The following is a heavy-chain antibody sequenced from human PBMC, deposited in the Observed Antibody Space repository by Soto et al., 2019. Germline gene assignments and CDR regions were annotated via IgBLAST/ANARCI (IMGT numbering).Heavy chain of an antibody. Sequence: GGPLRLSCAASGFTFSSYAMSWVRQAPGKGLEWVSAISGSGGSTYYADSVKGRFTISRDNSKNTLYLQMNSLRAEDTAVYYCAKDGGITMVRGVFDPWGQGTLVTVSS. CDR2: ISGSGGST. V-gene: IGHV3-23*01. D-gene: IGHD3-10*01. J-gene: IGHJ5*02. CDR3: AKDGGITMVRGVFDP. CDR1: GFTFSSYA.